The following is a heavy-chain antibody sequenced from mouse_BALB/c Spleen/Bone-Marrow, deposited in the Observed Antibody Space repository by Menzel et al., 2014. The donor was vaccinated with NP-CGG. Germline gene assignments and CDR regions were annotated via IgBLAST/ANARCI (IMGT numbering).Heavy chain of an antibody. CDR3: ARSLYYGSSYPLYAMDY. J-gene: IGHJ4*01. Sequence: QVHVKQSGADLVRPGSSVKISCKASGYAFSSYWMNWVKQRPGQGLEWIGQIYPGDGDTNYNGKFKGKATLTADKSSSTAYMQLSSLTSEDSAVYFWARSLYYGSSYPLYAMDYWGQGTSVTVSS. D-gene: IGHD1-1*01. CDR2: IYPGDGDT. V-gene: IGHV1-80*01. CDR1: GYAFSSYW.